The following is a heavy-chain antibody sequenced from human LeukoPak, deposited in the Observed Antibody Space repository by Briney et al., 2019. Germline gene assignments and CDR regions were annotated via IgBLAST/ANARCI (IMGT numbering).Heavy chain of an antibody. CDR3: ASGGRGGMDV. D-gene: IGHD2-15*01. CDR1: GFTFSSYD. Sequence: GGSLRLSCAASGFTFSSYDMHWVRQATGEGLEWVSGITSSGDTYYPGSVKGRFTISRENGKNSLYLQMNSLRAGDTAVYYCASGGRGGMDVWGQGTTVIASS. CDR2: ITSSGDT. J-gene: IGHJ6*02. V-gene: IGHV3-13*01.